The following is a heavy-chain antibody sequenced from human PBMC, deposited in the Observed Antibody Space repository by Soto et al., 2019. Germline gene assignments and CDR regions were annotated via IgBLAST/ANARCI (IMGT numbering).Heavy chain of an antibody. CDR3: AAGGGLPRYY. V-gene: IGHV4-39*07. D-gene: IGHD5-12*01. Sequence: SETLSLTCTVSGGSISTSDYYWGWIRQPPGKGLEWIGNIYHSGSTYYNPSLKSRVTISVDTSKNQFSLKLSSVTAADTAVYYCAAGGGLPRYYWGQGTLVTVSS. CDR1: GGSISTSDYY. CDR2: IYHSGST. J-gene: IGHJ4*02.